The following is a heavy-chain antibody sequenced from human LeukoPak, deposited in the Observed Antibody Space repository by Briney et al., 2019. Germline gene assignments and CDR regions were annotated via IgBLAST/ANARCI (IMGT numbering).Heavy chain of an antibody. CDR1: GGSFSGYY. J-gene: IGHJ3*02. CDR2: IYYSGST. V-gene: IGHV4-59*08. Sequence: PSETLSLTCAVYGGSFSGYYWSWIRQPPGKGLEWIGYIYYSGSTNYNPSLKSRVTISVDTSKNQFSLKLSSVTAADTAVYYCARHKRWLQLADAFDIWGQGTMVTVSS. D-gene: IGHD5-24*01. CDR3: ARHKRWLQLADAFDI.